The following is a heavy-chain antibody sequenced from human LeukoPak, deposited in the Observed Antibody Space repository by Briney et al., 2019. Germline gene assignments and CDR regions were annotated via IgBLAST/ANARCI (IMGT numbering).Heavy chain of an antibody. CDR2: IYSGGSA. D-gene: IGHD3-22*01. CDR3: ARGVVDYSTRSGYLSH. J-gene: IGHJ4*02. Sequence: SETLSLTCAVYSGSFNDYCWIWLRQPPRRGLEWIGEIYSGGSANYDPSLKGRLAISVDPSKSQFSLKRNSLTAADTAVYFCARGVVDYSTRSGYLSHWGQGTLVTVSS. V-gene: IGHV4-34*01. CDR1: SGSFNDYC.